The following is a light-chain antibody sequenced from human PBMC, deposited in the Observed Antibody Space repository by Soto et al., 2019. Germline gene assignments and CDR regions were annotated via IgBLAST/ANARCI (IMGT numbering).Light chain of an antibody. Sequence: QSVLNQPASVSGSPGQSITVSCTGTSSDVGGYNYVSWYQQHPGKAPRLMIYDVTNRPSGVSDRFSGSKSGNTASLTISGLQAVVVADYDTTAYRRRSTYVVRTGTKVTVL. J-gene: IGLJ1*01. CDR3: TAYRRRSTYV. V-gene: IGLV2-14*03. CDR2: DVT. CDR1: SSDVGGYNY.